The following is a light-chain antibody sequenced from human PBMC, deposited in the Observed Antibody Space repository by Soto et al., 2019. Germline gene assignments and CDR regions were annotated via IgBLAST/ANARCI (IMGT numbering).Light chain of an antibody. J-gene: IGKJ5*01. CDR2: DAS. Sequence: EIVLAQSPATLSLSPGERATVSCRDSQSVSIYLAWYQQKPGQAPSLLIYDASNRATGIPARFSGSGSGTDFTLTISSLEPEDFAVYYCQQRSNWPPKITFGQGTRLEI. CDR3: QQRSNWPPKIT. V-gene: IGKV3-11*01. CDR1: QSVSIY.